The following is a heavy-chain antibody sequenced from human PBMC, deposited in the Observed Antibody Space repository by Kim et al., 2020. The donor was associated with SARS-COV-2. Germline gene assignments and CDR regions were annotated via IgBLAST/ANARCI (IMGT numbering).Heavy chain of an antibody. J-gene: IGHJ6*02. Sequence: GGSLRLSCAASGFTFSSYAMSWVRQAPGKGLEWVSAISGSGGSTYYADSVKGRFTISRDNSKNTLYLQMNSLRAEDTAVYYCAKDRRYSGYAHGMDVWGQGTTVTVSS. V-gene: IGHV3-23*01. CDR3: AKDRRYSGYAHGMDV. CDR2: ISGSGGST. D-gene: IGHD5-12*01. CDR1: GFTFSSYA.